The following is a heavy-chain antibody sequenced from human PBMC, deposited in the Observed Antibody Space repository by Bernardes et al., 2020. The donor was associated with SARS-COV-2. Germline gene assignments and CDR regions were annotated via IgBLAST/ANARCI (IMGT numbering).Heavy chain of an antibody. CDR3: AILHYDFWSGYQSDMDV. V-gene: IGHV1-2*02. D-gene: IGHD3-3*01. CDR1: GYTFTDYY. CDR2: INPNSGVT. Sequence: ASMKVSCKASGYTFTDYYMHWVRQAPGQGLEWMGWINPNSGVTREAQKFQGRVTMTSDASISAAYIELSSLTSDDTAVYYCAILHYDFWSGYQSDMDVWGQGTTVTVSS. J-gene: IGHJ6*02.